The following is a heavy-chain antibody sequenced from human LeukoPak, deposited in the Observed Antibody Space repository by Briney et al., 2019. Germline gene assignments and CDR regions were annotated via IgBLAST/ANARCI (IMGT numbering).Heavy chain of an antibody. CDR1: GGSISSGGYY. D-gene: IGHD3-10*01. J-gene: IGHJ4*02. CDR3: ARVNPTMVRGPLKYYFDY. Sequence: SQTLSLTCTVSGGSISSGGYYWSWIRQHPGEGLEWIGYIYYSGSTYYNPSLKSRVTISVDTSKNQFSLKLSSVTAADTAVYYCARVNPTMVRGPLKYYFDYWGQGTLVTVSS. V-gene: IGHV4-31*03. CDR2: IYYSGST.